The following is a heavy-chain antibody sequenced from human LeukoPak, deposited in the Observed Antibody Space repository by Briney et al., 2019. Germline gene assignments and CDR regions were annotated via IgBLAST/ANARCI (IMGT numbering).Heavy chain of an antibody. CDR3: ARVRLADERAWAY. D-gene: IGHD3-3*02. J-gene: IGHJ4*02. CDR1: GYTFSDFY. CDR2: ITPKSGDT. V-gene: IGHV1-2*02. Sequence: ASVKVSCKASGYTFSDFYIHWVRQAPGQGLEYVGWITPKSGDTYSPQRFQGSVTMTRDASISTAYMELSSLRSDDTAVYFCARVRLADERAWAYWGQGTLVTVSS.